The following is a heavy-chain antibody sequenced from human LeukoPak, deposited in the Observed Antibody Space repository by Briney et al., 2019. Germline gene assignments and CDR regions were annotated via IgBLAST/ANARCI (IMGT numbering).Heavy chain of an antibody. CDR2: IYYSGST. Sequence: PWETLSLTCGVSGYSITSGYYWAWIRQTPGKGLEWIGNIYYSGSTYYNPSLKSRVTISVDTSKNQFSLKMSSVTAADTAVYYCARRYSNYFFDYWGQGTLVTVSS. CDR1: GYSITSGYY. D-gene: IGHD4-11*01. J-gene: IGHJ4*02. CDR3: ARRYSNYFFDY. V-gene: IGHV4-38-2*01.